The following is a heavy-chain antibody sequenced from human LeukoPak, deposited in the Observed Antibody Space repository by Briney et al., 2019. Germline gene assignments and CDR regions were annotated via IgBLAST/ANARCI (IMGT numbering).Heavy chain of an antibody. CDR3: AKETGYSYTLDY. CDR2: ISWNSGSI. V-gene: IGHV3-9*01. Sequence: SGGSLTLSCAASGFTFQDYARHWVRQAPGKGLEWVSGISWNSGSIGYADSVKGRLTISRANAKNSLYLQMNSLRAEDTALYYCAKETGYSYTLDYWGQGTLVTVSS. CDR1: GFTFQDYA. J-gene: IGHJ4*02. D-gene: IGHD5-18*01.